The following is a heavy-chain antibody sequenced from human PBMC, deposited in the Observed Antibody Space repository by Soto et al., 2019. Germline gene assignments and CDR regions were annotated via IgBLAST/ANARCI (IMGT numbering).Heavy chain of an antibody. V-gene: IGHV4-61*08. J-gene: IGHJ4*02. Sequence: SETLSLTXTVSGGSISSGGYYWSWIRQPPGKGLEWIGYISYSGNTNYNPSLKSRVTMSVDTPKNQFSLRLSSVTTADTAVYYCAGLRGYAGSPIDYWGQGTLVTVSS. CDR1: GGSISSGGYY. D-gene: IGHD2-15*01. CDR3: AGLRGYAGSPIDY. CDR2: ISYSGNT.